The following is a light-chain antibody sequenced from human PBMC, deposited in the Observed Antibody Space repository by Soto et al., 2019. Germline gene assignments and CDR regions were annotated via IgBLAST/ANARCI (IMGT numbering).Light chain of an antibody. Sequence: DIVMAQSPLCLRATPGEPASVSCRSSQILLHSNGYNYLDWYLQKPGQSPQXLIYLGSNRASGVPDRFSGSGSGTDFTMKISRLQPEDVAVYYCMQALQNPQTFGQGTRLEIK. V-gene: IGKV2-28*01. CDR3: MQALQNPQT. J-gene: IGKJ5*01. CDR1: QILLHSNGYNY. CDR2: LGS.